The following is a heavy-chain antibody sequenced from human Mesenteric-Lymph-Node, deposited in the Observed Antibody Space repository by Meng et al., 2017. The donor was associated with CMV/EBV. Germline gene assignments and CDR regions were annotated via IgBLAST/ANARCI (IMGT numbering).Heavy chain of an antibody. Sequence: ASGFAVSSNYMAWVRQPPGKGLEWLSSIYSGGSTYYADSVKGRFTISRDNSKNTLFLQMDNLAAEDTAIYYCARMNRAAQYDWFDPWGPGTLVTVSS. V-gene: IGHV3-53*01. CDR2: IYSGGST. D-gene: IGHD6-25*01. CDR3: ARMNRAAQYDWFDP. CDR1: GFAVSSNY. J-gene: IGHJ5*02.